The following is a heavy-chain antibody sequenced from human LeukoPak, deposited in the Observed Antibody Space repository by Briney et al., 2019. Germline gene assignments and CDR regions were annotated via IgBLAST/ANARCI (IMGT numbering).Heavy chain of an antibody. CDR3: AKDQGAFCGGDCYSDHAFDI. J-gene: IGHJ3*02. V-gene: IGHV3-23*01. CDR1: GFTFSSYA. D-gene: IGHD2-21*02. CDR2: ISGSGGST. Sequence: GGSLRLSCAASGFTFSSYAMSWVRQAPGKGLEWLSAISGSGGSTYYADSVKGRFTISRDNSKNTLYLQMNSLRAEDTAVYYCAKDQGAFCGGDCYSDHAFDIWGQGTMVTVSS.